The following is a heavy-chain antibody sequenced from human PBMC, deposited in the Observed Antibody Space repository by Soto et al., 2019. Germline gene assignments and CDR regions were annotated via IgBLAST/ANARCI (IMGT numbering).Heavy chain of an antibody. Sequence: SETLSLTCTVSGGSISSGGYYWSWIRQHPGKGLEWIGYIYYSGSTYYNPSLKSRVTISVDTSKNQFSLKLSSATAADTAVYYCARDFGFGTAEPLWGQGTLVTVSS. CDR3: ARDFGFGTAEPL. CDR1: GGSISSGGYY. D-gene: IGHD3-3*01. J-gene: IGHJ4*02. V-gene: IGHV4-31*03. CDR2: IYYSGST.